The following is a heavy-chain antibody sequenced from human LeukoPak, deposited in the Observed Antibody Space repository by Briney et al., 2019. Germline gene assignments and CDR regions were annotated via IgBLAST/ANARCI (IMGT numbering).Heavy chain of an antibody. CDR2: ISNRGST. CDR3: ARHRGYDRD. D-gene: IGHD5-12*01. Sequence: SETLSLTCTLSCRPITTSDYYGVWMRQPPGRGLEWIGYISNRGSTYYSSSLKSRVTISADTSNNQFSLRLSFVTAADTAVYYCARHRGYDRDWGQGTLVTVSS. J-gene: IGHJ4*02. V-gene: IGHV4-30-4*01. CDR1: CRPITTSDYY.